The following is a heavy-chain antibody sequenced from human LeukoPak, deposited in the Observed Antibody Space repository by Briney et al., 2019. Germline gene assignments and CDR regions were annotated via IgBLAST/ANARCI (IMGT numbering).Heavy chain of an antibody. V-gene: IGHV4-59*08. Sequence: SETLSLTCIVSGGSISGYYWTWIRQPPGKGLQWIGYIYYTGRTKYNPSLQSRVTISVDTSKDQVSLRLTSVTAADTAVYWARQTDHGDSNYWGQGALVTVSS. CDR1: GGSISGYY. D-gene: IGHD4-17*01. CDR3: RQTDHGDSNY. CDR2: IYYTGRT. J-gene: IGHJ4*02.